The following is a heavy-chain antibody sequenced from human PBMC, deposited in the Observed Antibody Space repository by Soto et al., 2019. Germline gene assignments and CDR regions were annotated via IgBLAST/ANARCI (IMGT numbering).Heavy chain of an antibody. V-gene: IGHV3-66*01. CDR3: SRSEGCCRGELGYGGPMDV. Sequence: EVQLVESGGDVVQPGGSLRLSCAASGFTVSSHYMNWVRQAPGKGLEWVALISSGGSTYYEDYVENRFSIFSDNYKKNLFLQMISLRGEETAAVFCSRSEGCCRGELGYGGPMDVWGRAT. CDR1: GFTVSSHY. J-gene: IGHJ6*03. D-gene: IGHD2-15*01. CDR2: ISSGGST.